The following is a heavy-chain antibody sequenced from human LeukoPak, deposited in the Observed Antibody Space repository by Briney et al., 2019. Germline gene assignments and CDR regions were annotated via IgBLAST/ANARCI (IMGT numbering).Heavy chain of an antibody. D-gene: IGHD2-2*01. J-gene: IGHJ4*02. CDR3: AKAQDIVVVPARINFDY. CDR1: GFTFSSYA. CDR2: ILDSGYST. V-gene: IGHV3-23*01. Sequence: GGSLRLSCAASGFTFSSYAMSWVRQAPGKGLEWVSGILDSGYSTYYANSVKGRFTISRDNSNNTLYLQMNSLRAEDTAVYYCAKAQDIVVVPARINFDYWGQGTLVTVSS.